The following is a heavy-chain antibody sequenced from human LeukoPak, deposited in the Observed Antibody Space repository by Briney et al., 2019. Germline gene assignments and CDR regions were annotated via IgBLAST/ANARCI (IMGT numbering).Heavy chain of an antibody. D-gene: IGHD2-2*01. V-gene: IGHV4-59*08. CDR1: GGSINNYY. Sequence: SETLSLTCTVSGGSINNYYWSWIRQPPGKGLEWIGSIHYTGGTNYNPSLKSRVTISLDTSKNQFSLRLSSVIAADTAVYYCARHEYSSSRYDYWGQGTLVTVSS. CDR2: IHYTGGT. CDR3: ARHEYSSSRYDY. J-gene: IGHJ4*02.